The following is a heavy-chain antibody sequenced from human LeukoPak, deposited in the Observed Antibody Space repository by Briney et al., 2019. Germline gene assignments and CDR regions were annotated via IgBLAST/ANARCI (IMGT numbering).Heavy chain of an antibody. CDR3: AKDRGKASPGRYYFDY. D-gene: IGHD3-16*01. CDR2: ISGSGGST. V-gene: IGHV3-23*01. Sequence: GGSLRLSCAASGFTFSTYAMTWVRQAPGKGLEWVSAISGSGGSTYYADSLKGRFTISRDSSKNTLYLQLNSLRAEDTAVYYCAKDRGKASPGRYYFDYWGQGTLVTVSS. CDR1: GFTFSTYA. J-gene: IGHJ4*02.